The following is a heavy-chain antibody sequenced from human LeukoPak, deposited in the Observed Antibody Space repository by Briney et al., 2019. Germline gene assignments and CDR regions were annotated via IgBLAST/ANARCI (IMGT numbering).Heavy chain of an antibody. CDR3: ARSHDHLWGNYPDY. CDR1: GGSIDSTNW. D-gene: IGHD3-16*02. CDR2: IHHDGRI. Sequence: SETLPLTCDVSGGSIDSTNWWNWVRQPPGKGLEWIGEIHHDGRINYNPSLKSRVTLSVDKSKNQFSLRLNSVTAADTAMYYCARSHDHLWGNYPDYWGQGTLVTVSS. J-gene: IGHJ4*02. V-gene: IGHV4/OR15-8*01.